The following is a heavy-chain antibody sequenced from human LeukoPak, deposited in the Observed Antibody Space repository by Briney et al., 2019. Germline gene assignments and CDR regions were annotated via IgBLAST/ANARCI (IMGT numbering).Heavy chain of an antibody. Sequence: GGSLRPSCAASGFTFSSYWMSWVRQAPGKGLEWVANIKQDGSEKYYVDSVKGRFTISRDNAKNSLYLQMNSLRAEDTAVYYCAREKVDTAMVTSRYFDYWGQGTLVTVSS. D-gene: IGHD5-18*01. J-gene: IGHJ4*02. CDR1: GFTFSSYW. V-gene: IGHV3-7*04. CDR3: AREKVDTAMVTSRYFDY. CDR2: IKQDGSEK.